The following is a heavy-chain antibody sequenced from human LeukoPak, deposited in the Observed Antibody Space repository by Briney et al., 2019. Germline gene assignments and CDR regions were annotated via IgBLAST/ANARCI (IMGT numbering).Heavy chain of an antibody. CDR2: IRYDASNR. CDR3: AKDGNFRVLGED. CDR1: GFIFSDHG. V-gene: IGHV3-30*02. J-gene: IGHJ4*02. D-gene: IGHD1-7*01. Sequence: PGGSLRLSCAVSGFIFSDHGMHWVRQAPGKGLEWVAFIRYDASNRYYADSVKGRFTISRDNSKNTLYLQMNSLRAEDTAVYYCAKDGNFRVLGEDWGQGAPVTVSS.